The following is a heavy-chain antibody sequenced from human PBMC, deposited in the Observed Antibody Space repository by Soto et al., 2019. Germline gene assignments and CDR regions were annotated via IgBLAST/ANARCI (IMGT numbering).Heavy chain of an antibody. Sequence: EVQLVESGGGLVQPGESLRLSCAASGFTVSSNYISWVRQTPGKGLEWVSLIYISGDTYYADSVKGRFTISRHDTENTVSLQMNSLRAEDTAVYYWARWGGYGYAMDVWGQGTTVTVSS. J-gene: IGHJ6*02. CDR1: GFTVSSNY. CDR2: IYISGDT. D-gene: IGHD5-12*01. V-gene: IGHV3-53*04. CDR3: ARWGGYGYAMDV.